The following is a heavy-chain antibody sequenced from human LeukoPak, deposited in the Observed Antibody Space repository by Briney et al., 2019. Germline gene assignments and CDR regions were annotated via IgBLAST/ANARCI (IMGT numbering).Heavy chain of an antibody. Sequence: GGSLRLSCAASGFTFSSYAMSWVRQAPGKGLEWVSAISGSGGSTYYADSVKGRFTISRDNSKNTLYLQMNSLRAEDTAVYYSAKDSMIVVVYYFDYWGQGTLVTVSS. CDR2: ISGSGGST. J-gene: IGHJ4*02. CDR1: GFTFSSYA. V-gene: IGHV3-23*01. D-gene: IGHD3-22*01. CDR3: AKDSMIVVVYYFDY.